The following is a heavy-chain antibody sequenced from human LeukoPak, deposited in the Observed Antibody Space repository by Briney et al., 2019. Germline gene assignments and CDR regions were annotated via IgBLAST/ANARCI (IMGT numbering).Heavy chain of an antibody. Sequence: GGSLRLSCAASGFTFSSYAMHWVRQAPGKGLEYVSAISSNGGSTYYANSVKGRFTISRDNSKNTLYLQMGSLRAEDMAVYYCVRGTGNTAMVDYWGQGTLVTVSS. D-gene: IGHD5-18*01. CDR1: GFTFSSYA. CDR3: VRGTGNTAMVDY. V-gene: IGHV3-64*01. CDR2: ISSNGGST. J-gene: IGHJ4*02.